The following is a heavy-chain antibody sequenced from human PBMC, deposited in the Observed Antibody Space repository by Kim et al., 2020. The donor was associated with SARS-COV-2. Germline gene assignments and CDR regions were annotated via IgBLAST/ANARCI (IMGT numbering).Heavy chain of an antibody. D-gene: IGHD2-8*01. CDR2: IYHSGST. CDR3: ARDHYCTNGVCSPDYGMDV. Sequence: SETLSLTCTVSGYSISSGYYWGWIRQPPGKGLEWIGSIYHSGSTYYNPSLKSRVTISVDTSKNQFSLKLSSVTAADTAVYYCARDHYCTNGVCSPDYGMDVWGQGTTVTVSS. J-gene: IGHJ6*02. V-gene: IGHV4-38-2*02. CDR1: GYSISSGYY.